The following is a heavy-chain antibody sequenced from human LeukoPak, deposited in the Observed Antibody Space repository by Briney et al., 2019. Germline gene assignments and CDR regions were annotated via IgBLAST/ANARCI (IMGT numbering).Heavy chain of an antibody. CDR3: ARDRLAAAGRGFDP. V-gene: IGHV1-69*06. D-gene: IGHD6-13*01. CDR1: GYTFTNYD. J-gene: IGHJ5*02. CDR2: IIPIFGTA. Sequence: SVKVSCKASGYTFTNYDINWVRQATGQGLEWMGGIIPIFGTANYAQKFQGRVTITADKSTSTAYMELSRLRSDDTAVYYCARDRLAAAGRGFDPWGQGTQVTVSS.